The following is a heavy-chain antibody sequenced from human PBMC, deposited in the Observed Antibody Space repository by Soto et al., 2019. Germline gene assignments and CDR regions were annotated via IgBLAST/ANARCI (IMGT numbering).Heavy chain of an antibody. Sequence: PGGSLRLSCAASGFIFSNYAMNWVRQAPGKGLEWVSIISGSSSYTYYADSVKGRFIISRDNSKNMLYLQMNSLRAEDTAVYYCARDHFGAAGAYYYYYMDVWGKGTTVTVSS. D-gene: IGHD6-13*01. J-gene: IGHJ6*03. CDR1: GFIFSNYA. CDR2: ISGSSSYT. CDR3: ARDHFGAAGAYYYYYMDV. V-gene: IGHV3-23*01.